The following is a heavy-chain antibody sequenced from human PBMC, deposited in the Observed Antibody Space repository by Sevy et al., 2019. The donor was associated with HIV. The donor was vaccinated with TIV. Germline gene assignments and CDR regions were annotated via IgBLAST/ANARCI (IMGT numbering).Heavy chain of an antibody. J-gene: IGHJ6*03. D-gene: IGHD3-22*01. CDR2: ISGSGTRT. Sequence: GGSLRLSCAVSGFSFDSYGMTWVRQAPGKGLEWVSAISGSGTRTYYADSVKGRFIISRDNSKNTLDLQMNSLRAEDTAIYYCAKRGGGHYDPDEIAYYFYYYNMDVWGKRTTVTVSS. CDR1: GFSFDSYG. V-gene: IGHV3-23*01. CDR3: AKRGGGHYDPDEIAYYFYYYNMDV.